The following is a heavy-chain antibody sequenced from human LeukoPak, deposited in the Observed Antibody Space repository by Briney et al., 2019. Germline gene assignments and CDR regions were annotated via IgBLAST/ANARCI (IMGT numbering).Heavy chain of an antibody. D-gene: IGHD4-23*01. Sequence: ASVKVSCKASGFTFTSSAVQWVRQARGQRLEWIGWIVVGSGNTNCAQKFQERATITRDMSTSTAYMELSSLRSEDTAVYYCAARSTYGGPEDEAYFDYWGQGTLVTVSS. CDR1: GFTFTSSA. CDR2: IVVGSGNT. V-gene: IGHV1-58*01. J-gene: IGHJ4*02. CDR3: AARSTYGGPEDEAYFDY.